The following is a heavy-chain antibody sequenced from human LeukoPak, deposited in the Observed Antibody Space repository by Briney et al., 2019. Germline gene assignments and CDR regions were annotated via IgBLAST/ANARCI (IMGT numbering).Heavy chain of an antibody. Sequence: LTLTCAVYGGSFSGYYWSWIRQPPGKGLEWVAVIWYDGSNKYYADSVKGRFTISRDNSKNTLYLQMNSLRAEDTAVYYCARAMAPLYYFDYWGQGTLVTVSS. D-gene: IGHD3-10*01. CDR2: IWYDGSNK. CDR1: GGSFSGYY. J-gene: IGHJ4*02. V-gene: IGHV3-33*08. CDR3: ARAMAPLYYFDY.